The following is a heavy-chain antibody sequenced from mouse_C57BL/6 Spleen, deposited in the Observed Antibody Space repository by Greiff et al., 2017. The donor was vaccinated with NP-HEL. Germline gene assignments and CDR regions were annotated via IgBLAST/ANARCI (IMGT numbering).Heavy chain of an antibody. D-gene: IGHD2-1*01. J-gene: IGHJ2*01. CDR1: GYTFTSYW. CDR2: IDPSDSYT. Sequence: QVQLQQPGAELVMPGASVKLSCKASGYTFTSYWMHWVKQRPGQGLEWIGEIDPSDSYTNYNQKFKGKSTLTVDKSSSTAYMQLSSLTSEDSAVYYCARSGGYYGHPDYWGQGTTLTVSS. CDR3: ARSGGYYGHPDY. V-gene: IGHV1-69*01.